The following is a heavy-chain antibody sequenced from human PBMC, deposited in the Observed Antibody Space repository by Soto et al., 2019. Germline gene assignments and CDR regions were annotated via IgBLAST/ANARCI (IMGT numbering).Heavy chain of an antibody. CDR1: GGSFSDYY. Sequence: QVQLQQWGAGLLKHSETMSLSCAVSGGSFSDYYWSWIRQPPGTGLEWLGEINHSGSTNYNPSLKSRVTISADTSKNQFSLKRISVTASDTAVYYCARGQVVVVVAATRLHCWFDPWGQGTLVTVSS. J-gene: IGHJ5*02. CDR3: ARGQVVVVVAATRLHCWFDP. CDR2: INHSGST. V-gene: IGHV4-34*01. D-gene: IGHD2-15*01.